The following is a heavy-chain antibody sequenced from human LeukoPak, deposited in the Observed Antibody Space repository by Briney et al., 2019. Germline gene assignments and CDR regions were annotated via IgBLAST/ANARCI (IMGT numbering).Heavy chain of an antibody. J-gene: IGHJ5*02. CDR3: ARGPDYYGSGSYYNVGWFDP. CDR1: GGSFSGYY. CDR2: INHSGST. Sequence: PSETLSLTCAAYGGSFSGYYWSWIRQPPGKGLEWIGEINHSGSTNYNPSLKSRVTISVDTSKNQFSLKLSSVTAADTAVYYCARGPDYYGSGSYYNVGWFDPWGQGTLVTVSS. D-gene: IGHD3-10*01. V-gene: IGHV4-34*01.